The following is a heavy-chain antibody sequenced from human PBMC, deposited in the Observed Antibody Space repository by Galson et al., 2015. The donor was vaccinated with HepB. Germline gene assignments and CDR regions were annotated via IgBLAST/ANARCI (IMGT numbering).Heavy chain of an antibody. Sequence: SVKVSCKASGYTFTSYGISWVRQAPGQGLEWMGWISAYNGNTNYAQKLQGRVTMTTDTSTSTAYMELRSLRSDDTAVYYCARDVSSSWLPYYFDYWGQGTLVTVSS. V-gene: IGHV1-18*04. CDR3: ARDVSSSWLPYYFDY. D-gene: IGHD6-13*01. CDR2: ISAYNGNT. J-gene: IGHJ4*02. CDR1: GYTFTSYG.